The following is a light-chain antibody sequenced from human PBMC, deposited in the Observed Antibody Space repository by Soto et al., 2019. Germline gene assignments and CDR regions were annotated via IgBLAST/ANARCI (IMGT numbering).Light chain of an antibody. V-gene: IGLV2-14*01. CDR3: ASFRSGTILV. CDR2: QVN. Sequence: QSVLTQPASVSGSPGQSVTISCTGPRSDIGDSNFISWYQHSPGKAPRLLIYQVNNRPSGVSGRFSGSKADNTASLTISGLLDDDEADYFCASFRSGTILVFGSGTKVTVL. J-gene: IGLJ1*01. CDR1: RSDIGDSNF.